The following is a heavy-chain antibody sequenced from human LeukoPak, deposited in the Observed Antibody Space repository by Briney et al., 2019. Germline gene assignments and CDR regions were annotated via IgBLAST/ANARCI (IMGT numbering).Heavy chain of an antibody. D-gene: IGHD1-1*01. V-gene: IGHV3-23*01. Sequence: GGSLRLSCAASGFTFSSYAMSWVRQAPGKGLEWVSAISGSGGSTYYADSVKGRFTISRDNSKNTLYLQMNSLRAEDTAVYYCAKGGSAGYYYYYMDVWGKGTTVTVSS. J-gene: IGHJ6*03. CDR2: ISGSGGST. CDR1: GFTFSSYA. CDR3: AKGGSAGYYYYYMDV.